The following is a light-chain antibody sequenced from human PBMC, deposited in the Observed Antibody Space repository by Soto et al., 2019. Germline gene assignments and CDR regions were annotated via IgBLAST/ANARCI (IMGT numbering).Light chain of an antibody. CDR1: QSVSSN. V-gene: IGKV3-20*01. CDR3: QQYGSSTWT. Sequence: EIVITQSPATLSVSPGERATLSCRASQSVSSNLAWYKQKPGQAPRLLIYGASSRETGIPDMFSGSGSGTEFTLTISRLEPEDFAVYYCQQYGSSTWTFGQGTKVDIK. J-gene: IGKJ1*01. CDR2: GAS.